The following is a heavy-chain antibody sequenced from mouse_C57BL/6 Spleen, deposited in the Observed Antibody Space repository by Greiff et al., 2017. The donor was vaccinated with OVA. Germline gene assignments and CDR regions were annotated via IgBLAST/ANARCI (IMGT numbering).Heavy chain of an antibody. CDR3: ARGGNAAWFAY. D-gene: IGHD2-1*01. V-gene: IGHV1-20*01. Sequence: DVKLQESGPELVKPGDSVKISCKASGYSFTGYFMNWVMQSHGKSLEWIGRINPYNGDTFYNQKFKGKATLTVDKSSSTAHMELRSLTSEDSAVYYCARGGNAAWFAYWGQGTLVTVSA. CDR1: GYSFTGYF. J-gene: IGHJ3*01. CDR2: INPYNGDT.